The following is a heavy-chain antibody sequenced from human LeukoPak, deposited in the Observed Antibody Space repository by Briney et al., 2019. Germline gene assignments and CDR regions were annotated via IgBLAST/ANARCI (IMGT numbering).Heavy chain of an antibody. J-gene: IGHJ4*02. CDR2: IYYSGST. D-gene: IGHD3-9*01. CDR1: GGSISSYY. V-gene: IGHV4-59*01. Sequence: PSQTLSLTCTVSGGSISSYYWSWIRQPPGKGLEWIGYIYYSGSTNYNPSLKSRVTISVDTSKNQFSLKLSSVTAADTAVYYCARDSADILTGYAIGYWGQGTLVTVSS. CDR3: ARDSADILTGYAIGY.